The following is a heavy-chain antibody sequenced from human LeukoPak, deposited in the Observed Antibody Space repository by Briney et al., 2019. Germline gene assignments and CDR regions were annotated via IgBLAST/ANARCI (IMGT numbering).Heavy chain of an antibody. V-gene: IGHV3-23*03. J-gene: IGHJ6*02. Sequence: GGSLRLSCAASGFTFSSYAMSWVRQAPGKGLEWVSVIYSGDSGVSTYYADSVKGRFTISRHNSKNTLYLQMSSLRAEDTAVYFCARSAARLRYYYAMDVWGQGTMVTVSS. CDR1: GFTFSSYA. CDR3: ARSAARLRYYYAMDV. D-gene: IGHD6-6*01. CDR2: IYSGDSGVST.